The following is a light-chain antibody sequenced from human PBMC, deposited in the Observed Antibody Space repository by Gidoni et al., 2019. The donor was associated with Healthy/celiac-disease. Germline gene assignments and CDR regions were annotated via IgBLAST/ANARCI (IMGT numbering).Light chain of an antibody. V-gene: IGLV2-8*01. Sequence: QSALTQPPSASGSPGQSVTISCTGTSSDVGGYNYVSWYQQPPGKAPTLMIYEVSKRPSGVPDRFSGSTSGNTASLPVSGLQAEDEADYYCSSYAGSNNYVVFGGGTKLTVL. CDR3: SSYAGSNNYVV. CDR2: EVS. J-gene: IGLJ2*01. CDR1: SSDVGGYNY.